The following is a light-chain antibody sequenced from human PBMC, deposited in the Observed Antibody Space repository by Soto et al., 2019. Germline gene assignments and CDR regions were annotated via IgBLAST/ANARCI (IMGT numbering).Light chain of an antibody. CDR1: SSDVGGYNY. J-gene: IGLJ1*01. CDR3: SPYAGSNNFV. Sequence: QSVLTQPPSASGSPGQSVTISCTGTSSDVGGYNYVSWYQQHPGKAPKLMIYEVSERPSGVPDRFSGSKSSNTASLTVSGLQAEDEADYYCSPYAGSNNFVFGTGTKLTVL. V-gene: IGLV2-8*01. CDR2: EVS.